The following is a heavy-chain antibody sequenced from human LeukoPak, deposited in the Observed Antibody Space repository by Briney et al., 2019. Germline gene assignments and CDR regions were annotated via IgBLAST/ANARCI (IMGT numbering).Heavy chain of an antibody. Sequence: GGSLRLSCVASGFTFSIYAVSWVRQAPGKGLEWVPGIVNSGDITYYTSSVKGRFTISRDNSKNTLYLQMNSLRAEDTAVYYCAKCQTAGWYHFDYWGQGTLVTVSS. V-gene: IGHV3-23*01. J-gene: IGHJ4*02. CDR3: AKCQTAGWYHFDY. CDR2: IVNSGDIT. D-gene: IGHD6-19*01. CDR1: GFTFSIYA.